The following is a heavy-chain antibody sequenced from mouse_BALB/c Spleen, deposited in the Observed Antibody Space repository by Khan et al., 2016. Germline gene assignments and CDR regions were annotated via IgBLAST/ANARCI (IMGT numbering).Heavy chain of an antibody. D-gene: IGHD1-1*01. V-gene: IGHV4-1*02. Sequence: EVQLLESGGGLVQPGGSLKLSCAASGFDFRRYWMSWVRQAPGKGLEWIGEINPDSRTINYSPSLKDKFTIYRDYAKSTLYLQMSKVRSEDTALDYCARAGYYGYLAYWGQGTLVSVSA. J-gene: IGHJ3*01. CDR1: GFDFRRYW. CDR3: ARAGYYGYLAY. CDR2: INPDSRTI.